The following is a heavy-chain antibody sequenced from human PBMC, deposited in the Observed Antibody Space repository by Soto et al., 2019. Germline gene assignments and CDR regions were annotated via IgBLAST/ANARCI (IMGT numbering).Heavy chain of an antibody. J-gene: IGHJ5*02. CDR2: LYHGGST. CDR1: GYSISRGYT. Sequence: SETLSLTCAVSGYSISRGYTWGWIRVPPGEGVEWIGSLYHGGSTYYNPSLKSRATISVDTSKNQFSLKVTSVTAADTAVYYCAREGSHSAYNFAIGIQLWSFDRWGQGLPVT. CDR3: AREGSHSAYNFAIGIQLWSFDR. D-gene: IGHD1-1*01. V-gene: IGHV4-38-2*02.